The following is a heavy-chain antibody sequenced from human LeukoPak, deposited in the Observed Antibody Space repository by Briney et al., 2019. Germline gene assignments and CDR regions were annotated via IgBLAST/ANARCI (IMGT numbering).Heavy chain of an antibody. J-gene: IGHJ4*02. CDR3: ARLPAARSYFDL. D-gene: IGHD2-2*01. Sequence: SETLSLTCIVSGGSVSSSSYYWGWIRQPPGKGLDWIGSIYYTGSTYYNPSLKSRVTISVDTSKNHFSLKLTSVTAADTAVYYCARLPAARSYFDLWGQGTLVTVSS. CDR1: GGSVSSSSYY. CDR2: IYYTGST. V-gene: IGHV4-39*02.